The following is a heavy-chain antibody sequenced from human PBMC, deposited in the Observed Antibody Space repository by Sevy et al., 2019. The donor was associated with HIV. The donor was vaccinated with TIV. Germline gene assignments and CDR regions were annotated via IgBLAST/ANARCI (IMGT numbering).Heavy chain of an antibody. Sequence: GGSLRLSCAASGFTFGSYGMHWVRQAPGRGLEWVSFISYDKSERYYGDSVRGRFTISRDNFKNTLWLQMNSLRPEDTAVYYCARNLDYYASGPPDSWGRGTLVTVSS. CDR3: ARNLDYYASGPPDS. V-gene: IGHV3-30*03. D-gene: IGHD3-10*01. CDR2: ISYDKSER. CDR1: GFTFGSYG. J-gene: IGHJ4*02.